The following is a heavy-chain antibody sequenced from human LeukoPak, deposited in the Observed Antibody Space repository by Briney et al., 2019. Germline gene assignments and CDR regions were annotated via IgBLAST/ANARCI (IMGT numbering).Heavy chain of an antibody. CDR1: GGSISSYH. D-gene: IGHD3-22*01. V-gene: IGHV4-59*01. CDR2: FIYSGNI. CDR3: ARARNYYDSSDYYYEGDAFDI. Sequence: SETLSLTCTVSGGSISSYHWSWIRQPPGKGLEWIGYFIYSGNINYNASLKSRVTISVDTSKNRFSLKLTSVTAADTAVYYCARARNYYDSSDYYYEGDAFDIWGQGTMVTVSS. J-gene: IGHJ3*02.